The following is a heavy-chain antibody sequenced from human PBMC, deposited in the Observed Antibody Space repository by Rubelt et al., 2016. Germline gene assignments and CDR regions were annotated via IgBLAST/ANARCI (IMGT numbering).Heavy chain of an antibody. J-gene: IGHJ4*02. CDR3: ARDVGGNSDLYYFDY. Sequence: QVQLVQSGAEVKKPGASVKVSCKASGYTFTSYGISWVRQAPGQGLEWMGWISAYNGNTNYAQKLQGRATMTTDTSTSTAYMELRSLSSDDTAVYYCARDVGGNSDLYYFDYWGQGTLVTVSS. CDR1: GYTFTSYG. CDR2: ISAYNGNT. D-gene: IGHD4-23*01. V-gene: IGHV1-18*01.